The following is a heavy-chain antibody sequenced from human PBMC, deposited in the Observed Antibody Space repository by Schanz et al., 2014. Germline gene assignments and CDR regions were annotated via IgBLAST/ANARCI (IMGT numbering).Heavy chain of an antibody. CDR1: GYTFTDYY. Sequence: QVQLVQSGAEVKKPGASVKVSCKASGYTFTDYYMHWVRQAPGHGLEWMGRINPDSAGTNYAQKFQGRVTMTRDMSINTAYMELSRLRSDDSAVYYCASDFWSGYSHYYYGLDVWGQGTTVTVSS. CDR2: INPDSAGT. V-gene: IGHV1-2*06. D-gene: IGHD3-3*01. J-gene: IGHJ6*02. CDR3: ASDFWSGYSHYYYGLDV.